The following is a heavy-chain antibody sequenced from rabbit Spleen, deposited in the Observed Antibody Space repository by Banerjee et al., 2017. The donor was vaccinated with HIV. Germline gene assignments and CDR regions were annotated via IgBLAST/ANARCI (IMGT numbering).Heavy chain of an antibody. CDR2: IYSSSGNS. CDR1: GFSFSSGYY. Sequence: QEQLVESGGGLVQPEGSLTLTCKASGFSFSSGYYMCWVRQAPGKGPEWIGCIYSSSGNSWYASWVNGRFTISRSTSLNTVDLKMTSLTDADTATYFCGRDLRAGYDGVGYVLWGPGT. D-gene: IGHD4-2*01. CDR3: GRDLRAGYDGVGYVL. V-gene: IGHV1S43*01. J-gene: IGHJ4*01.